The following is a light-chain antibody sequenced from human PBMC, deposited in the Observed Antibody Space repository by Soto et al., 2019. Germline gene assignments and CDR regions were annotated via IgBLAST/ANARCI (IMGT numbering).Light chain of an antibody. CDR1: SSNIGAGYD. Sequence: QSVLTQPPSVSGAPGQRVTISCTWSSSNIGAGYDVHWYQQLPGTSPKLLIYGNSNRPSGVPDRFSGSKSGTSAYLAITGLQAEDEADYYCQYYDSSLSGWVFGGGTKLSVL. V-gene: IGLV1-40*01. CDR3: QYYDSSLSGWV. J-gene: IGLJ3*02. CDR2: GNS.